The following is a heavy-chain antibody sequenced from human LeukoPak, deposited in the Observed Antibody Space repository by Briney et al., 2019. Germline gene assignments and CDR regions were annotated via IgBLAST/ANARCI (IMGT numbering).Heavy chain of an antibody. CDR2: ISGSGGST. Sequence: GGSLRLSCAASGFTFSSYAMSWVRQAPGKGLEWVSAISGSGGSTYYADSVKGRFTISRDNSKNTLYLQMNSLRAEDTAVYYCAKIASRASGSYYNWDWFDPWGREPWSPSPQ. D-gene: IGHD3-10*01. CDR3: AKIASRASGSYYNWDWFDP. V-gene: IGHV3-23*01. CDR1: GFTFSSYA. J-gene: IGHJ5*02.